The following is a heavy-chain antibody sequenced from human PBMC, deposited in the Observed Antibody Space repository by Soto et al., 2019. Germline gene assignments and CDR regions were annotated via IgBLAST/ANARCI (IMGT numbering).Heavy chain of an antibody. V-gene: IGHV3-23*01. Sequence: EGSLRLSCAASGFAFSSHPMSWVRQAPERGLEWVSGISDSGGLTYNADSVKGRFTISRDDAKGELYLQMNSLRLEDTAVYYCARGGLEHYDYWGPGALFTVSS. CDR3: ARGGLEHYDY. CDR1: GFAFSSHP. CDR2: ISDSGGLT. J-gene: IGHJ4*02. D-gene: IGHD1-1*01.